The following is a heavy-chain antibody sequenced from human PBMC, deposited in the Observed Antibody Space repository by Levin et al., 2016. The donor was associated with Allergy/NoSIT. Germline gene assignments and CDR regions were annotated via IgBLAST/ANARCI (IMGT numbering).Heavy chain of an antibody. CDR2: ITGSSTRM. J-gene: IGHJ4*02. CDR3: ARIGQQLVQDNPFDY. V-gene: IGHV3-21*01. Sequence: GESLKISCAASGFNFRSYDMGWVRQAPGKGLDWVSAITGSSTRMYYADSMKGRFTVSRDNAKNSLYLQMNSLRAEDTAVYYCARIGQQLVQDNPFDYWGQGVLVTVSS. D-gene: IGHD6-13*01. CDR1: GFNFRSYD.